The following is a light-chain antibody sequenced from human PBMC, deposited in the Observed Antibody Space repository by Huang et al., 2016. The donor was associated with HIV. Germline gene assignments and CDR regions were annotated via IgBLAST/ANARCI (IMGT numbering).Light chain of an antibody. Sequence: EIVMTQSPATLSVSPGERVTLSCRASQSINSNLAWYQPKPGQAPRLLIYGASTRATGIPARFSGSGSGTEFTLTISNLQSEDFAVYYCQQFNNWPPYTFGQGTKLEIK. CDR3: QQFNNWPPYT. J-gene: IGKJ2*01. V-gene: IGKV3-15*01. CDR2: GAS. CDR1: QSINSN.